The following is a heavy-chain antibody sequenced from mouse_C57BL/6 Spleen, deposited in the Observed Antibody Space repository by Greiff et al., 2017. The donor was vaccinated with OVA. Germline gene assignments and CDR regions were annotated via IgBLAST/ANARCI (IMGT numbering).Heavy chain of an antibody. CDR1: GFTFSDYG. J-gene: IGHJ4*01. V-gene: IGHV5-17*01. CDR2: ISSGSSTI. Sequence: EVMLVESGGGLVKPGGSLKLSCAASGFTFSDYGMHWVRQAPEKGLEWVAYISSGSSTIYSADTVKGRFTISRDNAKNTLFLQMTSLRSEDTAMYYCAKYDYEGDAMDYWGQGTSVTVSS. D-gene: IGHD2-4*01. CDR3: AKYDYEGDAMDY.